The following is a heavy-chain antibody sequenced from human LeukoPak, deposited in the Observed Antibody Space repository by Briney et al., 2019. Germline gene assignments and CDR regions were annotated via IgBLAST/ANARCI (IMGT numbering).Heavy chain of an antibody. CDR2: IIPILGIA. CDR3: ASHIPRWRGDGYNLDY. CDR1: GGTFSSYT. D-gene: IGHD5-24*01. V-gene: IGHV1-69*02. J-gene: IGHJ4*02. Sequence: SVKVSCKASGGTFSSYTISWVRQAPGQGREWTGRIIPILGIANYAQKFQGRVTITADKSTSTAYMELSSLRSEDTAVYYCASHIPRWRGDGYNLDYWGQGTLVTVST.